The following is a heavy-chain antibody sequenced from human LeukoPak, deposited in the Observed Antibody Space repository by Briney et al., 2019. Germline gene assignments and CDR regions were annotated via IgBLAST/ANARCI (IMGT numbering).Heavy chain of an antibody. V-gene: IGHV3-33*01. Sequence: PGGSLRLSCAASGFTFSNYGMHWVRQAPGKGLEWVAVIWSDGSNKYYVDSVKGRFTISRDNSKSTLYLQMNSLRAEDTALYYFARGVHGVVAGMDYWGQGTLVTVSS. J-gene: IGHJ4*02. CDR2: IWSDGSNK. CDR1: GFTFSNYG. D-gene: IGHD6-19*01. CDR3: ARGVHGVVAGMDY.